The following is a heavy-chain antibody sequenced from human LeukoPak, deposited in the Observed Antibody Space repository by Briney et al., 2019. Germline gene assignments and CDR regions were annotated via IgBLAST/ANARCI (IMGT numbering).Heavy chain of an antibody. CDR1: GFTFSNYA. CDR2: ISGSGGSS. CDR3: AENRGDVTSARVGCDY. Sequence: GGSLRLSCAASGFTFSNYAMSWVRQAPGKGLERVSVISGSGGSSYYADSVKGRFTISRDNPRNTLYLQMNTLRAEDTAVYYCAENRGDVTSARVGCDYWGQGALVTVSS. J-gene: IGHJ4*02. D-gene: IGHD3-16*01. V-gene: IGHV3-23*01.